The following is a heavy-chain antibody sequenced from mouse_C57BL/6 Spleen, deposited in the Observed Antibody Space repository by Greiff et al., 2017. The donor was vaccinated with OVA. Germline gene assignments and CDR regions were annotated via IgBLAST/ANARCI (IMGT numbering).Heavy chain of an antibody. CDR2: IYPGDGDT. Sequence: QVQLQQSGPELVKPGASVKISCKASGYAFSSSWMNWVKQRPGKGLEWIGRIYPGDGDTNYNGKFKGKATLTADKSSSTAYMQLISLTSEDSAVYFCARGDWDVGYWGQGTTLTVSS. D-gene: IGHD4-1*01. J-gene: IGHJ2*01. CDR1: GYAFSSSW. CDR3: ARGDWDVGY. V-gene: IGHV1-82*01.